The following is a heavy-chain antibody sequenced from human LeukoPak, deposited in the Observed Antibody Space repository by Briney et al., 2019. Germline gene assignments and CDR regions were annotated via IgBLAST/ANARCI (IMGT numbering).Heavy chain of an antibody. J-gene: IGHJ3*02. CDR1: GYTFTGYY. Sequence: ASVKVSCKASGYTFTGYYMHWVRQAPGQGLEWMGRINPNSGGTNYPRKFQGRVTMTRDTSISTAYMELSRLRSDDTAVYYCARVWAPIAVAGISNAFDIWGQGTMVTVSS. CDR3: ARVWAPIAVAGISNAFDI. V-gene: IGHV1-2*06. D-gene: IGHD6-19*01. CDR2: INPNSGGT.